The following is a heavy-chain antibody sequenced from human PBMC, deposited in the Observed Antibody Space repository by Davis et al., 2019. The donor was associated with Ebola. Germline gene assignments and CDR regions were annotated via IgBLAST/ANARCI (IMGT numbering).Heavy chain of an antibody. V-gene: IGHV4-59*01. CDR2: IYYSGST. J-gene: IGHJ6*02. D-gene: IGHD6-19*01. CDR1: GGSISSYY. CDR3: ARRDGSSGWYNYYGMDV. Sequence: MPSETLSLTCTVSGGSISSYYWSWIRQPPGKGLEWIGYIYYSGSTNYNPSLKSRVTISVDTSKNQFSLKLSSATAADTAVYYCARRDGSSGWYNYYGMDVWGQGTTVTVSS.